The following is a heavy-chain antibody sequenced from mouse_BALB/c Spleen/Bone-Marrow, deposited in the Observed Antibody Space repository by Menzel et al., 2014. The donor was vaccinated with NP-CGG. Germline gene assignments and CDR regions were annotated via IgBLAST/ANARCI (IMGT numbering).Heavy chain of an antibody. CDR2: INPSNGRT. V-gene: IGHV1S81*02. CDR3: ARGGFDY. Sequence: QVQLQQSGAELVKPGASVKLSCKASGYTFTSYWMHWVKQRPGQGLEWIGEINPSNGRTNYNEKFKSKATLTVDKSSSAAYMQLRSVTSEDCAVYCCARGGFDYWGQGTTLTVSS. J-gene: IGHJ2*01. CDR1: GYTFTSYW.